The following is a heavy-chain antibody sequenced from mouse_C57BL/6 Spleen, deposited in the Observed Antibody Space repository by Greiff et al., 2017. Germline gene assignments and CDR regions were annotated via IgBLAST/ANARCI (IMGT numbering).Heavy chain of an antibody. CDR3: ARWALYGSREGGFDY. CDR1: GYTFTSYW. V-gene: IGHV1-55*01. D-gene: IGHD1-1*01. J-gene: IGHJ2*01. Sequence: VQLQQSGAELVKPGASVKMSCKASGYTFTSYWITWVKQRPGQGLEWIGDIYPGSGSTNYNEKFKSKATLTVDTSSSTAYMQLSSLTSEDSAVYYCARWALYGSREGGFDYWGQGTTLTVSS. CDR2: IYPGSGST.